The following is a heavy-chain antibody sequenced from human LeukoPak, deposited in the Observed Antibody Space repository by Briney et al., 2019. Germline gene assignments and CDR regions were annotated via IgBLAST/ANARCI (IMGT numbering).Heavy chain of an antibody. J-gene: IGHJ3*02. CDR3: ARQKYDFWSGIRDAFDI. Sequence: SETLSLTCTVSGHSISSGYYWGWIRQPPGKGLEWIGNIYHSGSTNYNPSLKSRVTMSVDTSKNQFSLKLSSVTAADTAVYYCARQKYDFWSGIRDAFDIWGQGTMVTVSS. CDR1: GHSISSGYY. D-gene: IGHD3-3*01. CDR2: IYHSGST. V-gene: IGHV4-38-2*02.